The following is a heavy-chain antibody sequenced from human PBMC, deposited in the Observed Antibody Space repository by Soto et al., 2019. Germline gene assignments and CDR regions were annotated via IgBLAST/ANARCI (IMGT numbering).Heavy chain of an antibody. CDR2: INPSGGST. J-gene: IGHJ3*02. CDR1: GYTFTSYY. CDR3: ARALKLVDSSSFFGAFDI. D-gene: IGHD6-6*01. V-gene: IGHV1-46*01. Sequence: ASVKVSCKASGYTFTSYYMHWVRQAPGQGLEWMGIINPSGGSTSYAQKFQGRVTMTRDTSTSTVYMELSSLRSEDTAVYYCARALKLVDSSSFFGAFDIWGQGTMVTVS.